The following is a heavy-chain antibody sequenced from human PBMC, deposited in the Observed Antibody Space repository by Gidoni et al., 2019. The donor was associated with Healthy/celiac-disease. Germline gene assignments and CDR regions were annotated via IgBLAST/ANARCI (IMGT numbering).Heavy chain of an antibody. J-gene: IGHJ3*02. CDR3: ARPYCSSTSCYAGVGAFDI. D-gene: IGHD2-2*01. CDR2: IWYDGSNK. CDR1: GFTFSSSG. Sequence: QVQLVESRGGVVQPGRSLRLSCAASGFTFSSSGIPWVRQAPGKGLEWVAVIWYDGSNKYYADSVKGRFTISRDNSKNTLYLQMNSLRAEDTAVYYCARPYCSSTSCYAGVGAFDIWGQGTMVTVSS. V-gene: IGHV3-33*01.